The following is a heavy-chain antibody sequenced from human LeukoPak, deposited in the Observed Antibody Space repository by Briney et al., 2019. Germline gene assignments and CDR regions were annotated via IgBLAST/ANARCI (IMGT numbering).Heavy chain of an antibody. CDR3: ARGVEALADNILAY. CDR1: GFTFITYD. J-gene: IGHJ4*02. D-gene: IGHD6-19*01. V-gene: IGHV3-53*01. Sequence: QPGGSLRLSCAASGFTFITYDMTWVRQAPGKGLEWVSVLYSDGNTKYADSVQGRFTISRDNSKNTLYLEMNSLSPDDTGVYYCARGVEALADNILAYWGQGTLVTVSS. CDR2: LYSDGNT.